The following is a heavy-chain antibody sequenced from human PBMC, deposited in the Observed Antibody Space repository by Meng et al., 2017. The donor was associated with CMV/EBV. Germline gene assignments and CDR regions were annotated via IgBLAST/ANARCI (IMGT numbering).Heavy chain of an antibody. V-gene: IGHV1-8*03. CDR3: ARVYPTIFGVVRSMDV. D-gene: IGHD3-3*01. CDR2: MNPNSGNT. Sequence: ASVKVSCKASGYTFTSYDINWVRQATGQGLEWMGWMNPNSGNTGYAQKFQGRVTITRNTSISTAYMELSSLRSEDTAVYYCARVYPTIFGVVRSMDVRGQGTTVTVSS. J-gene: IGHJ6*02. CDR1: GYTFTSYD.